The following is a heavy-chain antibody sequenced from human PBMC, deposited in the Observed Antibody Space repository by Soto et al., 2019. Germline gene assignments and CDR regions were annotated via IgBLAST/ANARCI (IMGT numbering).Heavy chain of an antibody. Sequence: EVQLVESGGGLVKPGESLRLSCTASGLTLTDAWMKWVRQAPWKGLEWVGRLKSKTNGGTADYAAPVRGRVTIVRDDSKNLLYLQMYCLKTEGTAVYYCAYYLDSSAVDFDSWGQGTLVTVSS. V-gene: IGHV3-15*07. D-gene: IGHD3-22*01. J-gene: IGHJ4*02. CDR2: LKSKTNGGTA. CDR1: GLTLTDAW. CDR3: AYYLDSSAVDFDS.